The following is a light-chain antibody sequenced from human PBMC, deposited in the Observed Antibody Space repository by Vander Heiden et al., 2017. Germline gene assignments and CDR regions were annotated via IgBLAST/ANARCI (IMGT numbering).Light chain of an antibody. CDR1: SPRRYY. CDR3: KSRDSSGNHLV. CDR2: DKD. J-gene: IGLJ2*01. Sequence: SSELTHDPAVSVALGQTVRITCHGDSPRRYYASWYQQKPGQAPILVIYDKDNRPSGIPDRFSGSSSGNTASLTITGARAEDEADYYCKSRDSSGNHLVFGGGTKLNVL. V-gene: IGLV3-19*01.